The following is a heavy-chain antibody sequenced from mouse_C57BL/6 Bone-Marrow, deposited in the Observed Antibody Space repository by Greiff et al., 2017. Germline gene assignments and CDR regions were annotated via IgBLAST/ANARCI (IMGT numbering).Heavy chain of an antibody. D-gene: IGHD2-2*01. J-gene: IGHJ2*02. CDR1: GYTFTSYW. CDR3: ARASMVPL. V-gene: IGHV1-64*01. Sequence: QVQLKQPGAELVKPGASVKLSCKASGYTFTSYWMNWVKQRPGQGLEWIGIIHPNSGSTNYNEKFKSKATLTVDKSSSTAYMQLSSLTSEDSAVYCCARASMVPLWGQGPSLTVSS. CDR2: IHPNSGST.